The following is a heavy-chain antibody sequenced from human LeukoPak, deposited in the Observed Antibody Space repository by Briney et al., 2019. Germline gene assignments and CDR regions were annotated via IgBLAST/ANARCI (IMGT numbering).Heavy chain of an antibody. CDR3: AREGVVNHYDY. V-gene: IGHV1-3*01. J-gene: IGHJ4*02. CDR1: GYTFTSYA. CDR2: INAGNGNT. Sequence: ASVKVSCKASGYTFTSYAMHWVRQAPGQRLEWMGWINAGNGNTKYSQKFQGRVTITRDTSASTAYVELSSLRSEDTAVYYCAREGVVNHYDYWGQGTLVTVSS. D-gene: IGHD2-21*01.